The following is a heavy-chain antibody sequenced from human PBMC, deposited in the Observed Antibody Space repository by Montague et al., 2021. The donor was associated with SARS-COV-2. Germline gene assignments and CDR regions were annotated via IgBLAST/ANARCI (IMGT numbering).Heavy chain of an antibody. CDR3: ARDLYWAFDA. CDR2: TKYTSTRYE. V-gene: IGHV6-1*01. D-gene: IGHD2-8*02. Sequence: CAISGDSVSSNIAAWNWIRQSPSRGLEWLGRTKYTSTRYETYAVSVQSRITITADTSKNQFSLHLNSVTPEDTAVYYCARDLYWAFDAWGIGTTVTVSA. J-gene: IGHJ3*01. CDR1: GDSVSSNIAA.